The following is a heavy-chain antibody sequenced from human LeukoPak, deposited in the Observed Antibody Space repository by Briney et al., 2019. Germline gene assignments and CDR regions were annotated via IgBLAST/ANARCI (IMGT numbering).Heavy chain of an antibody. CDR1: GGSISSYY. CDR3: ARHRNYYDSSGYEVDY. J-gene: IGHJ4*02. Sequence: PSETLSLTCTVSGGSISSYYWSWIRQPPGKGLEWIGYIYTSGSTNYNPSLKSRVTISVDTSKNQFSLKLSSATAADTAVYYCARHRNYYDSSGYEVDYWGQGTLVTVSS. V-gene: IGHV4-4*09. CDR2: IYTSGST. D-gene: IGHD3-22*01.